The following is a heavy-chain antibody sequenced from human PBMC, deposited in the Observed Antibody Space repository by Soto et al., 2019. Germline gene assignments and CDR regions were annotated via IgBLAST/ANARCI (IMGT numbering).Heavy chain of an antibody. CDR2: MFYSGST. D-gene: IGHD2-15*01. J-gene: IGHJ5*02. CDR3: ARHKSGSDWLDP. V-gene: IGHV4-39*01. Sequence: PSETLSLTCTVSVGSISDISYCWGWIRQPPGKGLQWIGCMFYSGSTYYNPSLKNRVTLSVDTSNNELSLKLVSVTAPDTAVYYCARHKSGSDWLDPWGQGTLVTVSS. CDR1: VGSISDISYC.